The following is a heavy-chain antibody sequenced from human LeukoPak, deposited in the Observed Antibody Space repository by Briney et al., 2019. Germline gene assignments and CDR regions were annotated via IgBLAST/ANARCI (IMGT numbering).Heavy chain of an antibody. CDR1: GLVFSTTA. D-gene: IGHD6-19*01. Sequence: GGSLRLSCTASGLVFSTTAMNWARQSPGRGLEWVSAIGGGGERTFYADSVKGRFTISRDNSKNMLYLQMNSLRVDDTAIYFCGKDGGQYSSGPEFDPRGQGALVTVSS. J-gene: IGHJ5*02. CDR2: IGGGGERT. V-gene: IGHV3-23*01. CDR3: GKDGGQYSSGPEFDP.